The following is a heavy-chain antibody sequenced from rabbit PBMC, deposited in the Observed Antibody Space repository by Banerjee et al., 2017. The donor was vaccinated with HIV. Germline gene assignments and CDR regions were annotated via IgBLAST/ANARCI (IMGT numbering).Heavy chain of an antibody. J-gene: IGHJ4*01. V-gene: IGHV1S45*01. CDR3: ARDYGDNSAFNL. CDR2: IDAGRGGRT. Sequence: QQQLVESGGGLVKPGASLTLTCKASGFTLSSYWICWVRQAPGKGLEWIACIDAGRGGRTDYASWAKGRFTISKTSSTTVTLQMTSLTAADTATYFCARDYGDNSAFNLWGPGTLVTVS. D-gene: IGHD2-1*01. CDR1: GFTLSSYW.